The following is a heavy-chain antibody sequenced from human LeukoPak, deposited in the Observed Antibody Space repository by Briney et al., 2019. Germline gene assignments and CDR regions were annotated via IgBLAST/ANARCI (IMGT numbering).Heavy chain of an antibody. J-gene: IGHJ4*02. Sequence: ASVKVSCKPSGYTFFSFGVSWVRQAPGQGLEWMGWISAYNGDTKYSQKFQGRVTMTTDTSTSTAYMELRSLRSDDTAVYYCARGGYYYDSSGYEEDYWGQGTLVTVSS. CDR1: GYTFFSFG. D-gene: IGHD3-22*01. CDR2: ISAYNGDT. V-gene: IGHV1-18*01. CDR3: ARGGYYYDSSGYEEDY.